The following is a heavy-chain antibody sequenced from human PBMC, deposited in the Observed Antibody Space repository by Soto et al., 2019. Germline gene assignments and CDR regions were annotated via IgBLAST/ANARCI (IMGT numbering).Heavy chain of an antibody. J-gene: IGHJ3*02. D-gene: IGHD1-26*01. CDR1: GFTLSAYT. Sequence: QVQLVESGGGVVQPGRSLRLSCAASGFTLSAYTMHWVRQPPGKGLEWVAVISYDGKNERYTDPVKGRFIVSRDNSKSTVYLQMNSLKSEDTALYYCARDGYSGRSDGFDIWGQGTMVTVSS. CDR3: ARDGYSGRSDGFDI. V-gene: IGHV3-30*04. CDR2: ISYDGKNE.